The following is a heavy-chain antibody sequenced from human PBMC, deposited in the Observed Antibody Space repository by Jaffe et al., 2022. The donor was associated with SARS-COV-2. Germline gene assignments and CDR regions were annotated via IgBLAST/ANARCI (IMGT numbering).Heavy chain of an antibody. D-gene: IGHD2-8*01. CDR2: ITNSGV. J-gene: IGHJ3*02. CDR3: VRDHKWAFDM. CDR1: GFTFSDYS. V-gene: IGHV3-48*01. Sequence: EVQLVESGGGLVQPGESLRLSCAASGFTFSDYSMNWVRQAPGKGLEWVSYITNSGVLHADAVKGRFTISRDNAKNSLYLQMDSLRVEDTAVYYCVRDHKWAFDMWGQGTMVIVSS.